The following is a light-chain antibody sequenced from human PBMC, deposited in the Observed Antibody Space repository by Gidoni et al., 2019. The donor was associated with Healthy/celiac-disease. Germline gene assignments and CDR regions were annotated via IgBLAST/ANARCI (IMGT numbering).Light chain of an antibody. CDR1: SGSIASNY. CDR2: EDN. CDR3: QSYDSSNHVV. Sequence: NFMLTQPHSVSESPGKTVTISCTGSSGSIASNYVQWYQQRPGSAPTTVIYEDNQRPSPVPDRFSGSIDSSSNSASLTISGLKTEDEADYYCQSYDSSNHVVFGGGTKLTVL. J-gene: IGLJ2*01. V-gene: IGLV6-57*02.